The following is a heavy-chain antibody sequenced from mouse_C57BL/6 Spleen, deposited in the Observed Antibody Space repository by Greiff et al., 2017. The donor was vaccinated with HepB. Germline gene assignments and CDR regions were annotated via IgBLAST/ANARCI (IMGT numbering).Heavy chain of an antibody. D-gene: IGHD1-1*01. Sequence: QVQLQQSGPELVKPGASVKISCKASGYTFTDYYINWVKQRPGQGLEWIGWIFPGSGSTYYNEKFKGKATLTVDKSSSTAYMLLSSLTSEDSAVYFCARSSFITTVVASYYFDYWGQGTTLTVSS. CDR2: IFPGSGST. CDR3: ARSSFITTVVASYYFDY. V-gene: IGHV1-75*01. J-gene: IGHJ2*01. CDR1: GYTFTDYY.